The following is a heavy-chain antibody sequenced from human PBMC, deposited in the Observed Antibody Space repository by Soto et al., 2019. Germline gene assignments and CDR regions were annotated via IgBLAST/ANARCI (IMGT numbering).Heavy chain of an antibody. V-gene: IGHV4-31*03. D-gene: IGHD5-18*01. J-gene: IGHJ4*02. CDR3: ARSGYSYGPNPLLY. Sequence: SETLSLTCTVPGCSISSGGYYWSWIRQHPGKGLEWIGYIYYSGSTYYNPSLKSRVTISVDTSKNQFSLKLSSVTAADTAVYYCARSGYSYGPNPLLYWGQGTLVTVS. CDR1: GCSISSGGYY. CDR2: IYYSGST.